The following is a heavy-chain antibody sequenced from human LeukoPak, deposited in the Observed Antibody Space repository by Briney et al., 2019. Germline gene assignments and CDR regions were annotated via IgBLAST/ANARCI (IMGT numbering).Heavy chain of an antibody. CDR1: GFTFTTYA. CDR2: LRGSGSET. Sequence: GGSLRLSCAASGFTFTTYAMSWVRQAPGKGLDWVSGLRGSGSETHYADSVKGRFTISRDNAKNSLYLQMNSLRAEDTAVYYCARAALGYCSGGTCYFYAFDIWGQGTMVTVSS. CDR3: ARAALGYCSGGTCYFYAFDI. J-gene: IGHJ3*02. V-gene: IGHV3-23*01. D-gene: IGHD2-15*01.